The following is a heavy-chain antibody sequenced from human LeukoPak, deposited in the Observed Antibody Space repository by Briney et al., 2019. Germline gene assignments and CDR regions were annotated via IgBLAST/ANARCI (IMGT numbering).Heavy chain of an antibody. V-gene: IGHV4-4*07. CDR2: IYTSGST. CDR3: ARVGYDFCFDP. D-gene: IGHD5-12*01. J-gene: IGHJ5*02. CDR1: GRSISSYY. Sequence: ASETLSLTCTVSGRSISSYYWSWIRQPAGKGLEWIGCIYTSGSTNYNPSLKSRVTMSVDTSKNQFSLKLSSVTAADTAVYYCARVGYDFCFDPWGQGTLVTVSS.